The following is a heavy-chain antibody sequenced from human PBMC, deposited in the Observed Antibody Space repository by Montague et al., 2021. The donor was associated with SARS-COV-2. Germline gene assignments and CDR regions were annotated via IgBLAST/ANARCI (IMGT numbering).Heavy chain of an antibody. D-gene: IGHD2-21*01. CDR3: ARDRDWDDWCGMDV. V-gene: IGHV3-48*03. CDR1: GFIFSSYE. Sequence: SLRLSCAASGFIFSSYEMNLVRQAPGKGLEWISYISSSVGGRSKXDTXSVKGRFTISRDNAKNSLYLQMNRLRVGDTAIYYCARDRDWDDWCGMDVWGQGTTVTVSS. CDR2: ISSSVGGRSK. J-gene: IGHJ6*02.